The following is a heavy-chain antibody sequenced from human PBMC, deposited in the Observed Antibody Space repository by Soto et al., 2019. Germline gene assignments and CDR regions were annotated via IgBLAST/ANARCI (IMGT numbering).Heavy chain of an antibody. CDR1: GFTFSSYG. Sequence: GGSLRLSCAASGFTFSSYGMHWVRQAPGKGLEWVAVIWYDGSNKYYADSVKGRFTISRDNSKNTLYLKMNSLRAEDTAVYYCARVMREESTVTTISLTYYYYYYMDVWGKGTTVTVSS. V-gene: IGHV3-33*01. CDR3: ARVMREESTVTTISLTYYYYYYMDV. D-gene: IGHD4-4*01. CDR2: IWYDGSNK. J-gene: IGHJ6*03.